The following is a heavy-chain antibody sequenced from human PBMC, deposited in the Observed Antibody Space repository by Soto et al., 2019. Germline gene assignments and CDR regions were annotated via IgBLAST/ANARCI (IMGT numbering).Heavy chain of an antibody. CDR3: ARVWSIAARRGDDY. Sequence: EVQLVESGGGLVQHGGSLRLSCAASGFTVSSHYMSWVRQAPGKGLEWVSVIYSGGSTYYADSVKGRFTISRDNSKNTLYLQMNSLRAEDTAVYYCARVWSIAARRGDDYWGQGTLVTVSS. CDR1: GFTVSSHY. D-gene: IGHD6-6*01. CDR2: IYSGGST. V-gene: IGHV3-66*01. J-gene: IGHJ4*02.